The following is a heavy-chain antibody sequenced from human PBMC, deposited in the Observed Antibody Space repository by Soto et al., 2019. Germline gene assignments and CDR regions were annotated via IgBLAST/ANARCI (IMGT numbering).Heavy chain of an antibody. D-gene: IGHD2-2*01. CDR1: GYTFTSYG. CDR2: ISAYNGNT. V-gene: IGHV1-18*01. CDR3: ARYCSSTSPCYYYYYGMDV. J-gene: IGHJ6*02. Sequence: ASVKVSCKASGYTFTSYGISWVRQAPGQGLDWMGWISAYNGNTNYAQKLQGRVTMTTDTSTSTAYMELRSLRSDDTAVYYCARYCSSTSPCYYYYYGMDVWGQGTTVTVSS.